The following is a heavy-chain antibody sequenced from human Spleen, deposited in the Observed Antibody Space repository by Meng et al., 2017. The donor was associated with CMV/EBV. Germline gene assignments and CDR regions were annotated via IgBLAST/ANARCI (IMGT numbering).Heavy chain of an antibody. Sequence: SLRLSCAASGFNFSSYGMHWVRQAPGKGLEWVAVLWFDGSNKYYADSVKGRFAISRDNSKNTLYLQMNSLRPEDTAVYYCAKCADVGSSTICYPGMYHWGQGTTVTVSS. CDR3: AKCADVGSSTICYPGMYH. D-gene: IGHD2-2*01. CDR1: GFNFSSYG. CDR2: LWFDGSNK. J-gene: IGHJ6*02. V-gene: IGHV3-33*06.